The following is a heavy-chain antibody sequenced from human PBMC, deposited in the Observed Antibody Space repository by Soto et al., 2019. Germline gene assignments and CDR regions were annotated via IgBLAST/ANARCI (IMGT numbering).Heavy chain of an antibody. CDR1: GGSFSGYY. V-gene: IGHV4-34*01. Sequence: SETLSLTCAVYGGSFSGYYWSWIRQPPGKGLEWIGEINHSGSTNYNPSLKSRVTISVDTSKNQFSLKLSSVTAADTAVYYCARDVSGYYGMDVWGQGTTVTVSS. CDR2: INHSGST. CDR3: ARDVSGYYGMDV. J-gene: IGHJ6*02.